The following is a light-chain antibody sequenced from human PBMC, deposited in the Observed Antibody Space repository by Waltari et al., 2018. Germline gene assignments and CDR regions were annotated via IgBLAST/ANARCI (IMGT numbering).Light chain of an antibody. V-gene: IGKV2-28*01. CDR1: QSLLHSIGYNY. Sequence: DIVMTQSPLSLTVTPGEPASISCRSSQSLLHSIGYNYLEWYLQKPGQSPQLRIYLGSSLASGVPDRFSGSGSGTDFTLKISRVEAEDAGIYYCMQGLRPWTFGQGTRVEIK. CDR2: LGS. CDR3: MQGLRPWT. J-gene: IGKJ1*01.